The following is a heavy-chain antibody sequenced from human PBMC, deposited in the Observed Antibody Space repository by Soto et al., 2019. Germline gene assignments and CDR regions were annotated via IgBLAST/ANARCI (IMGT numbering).Heavy chain of an antibody. Sequence: QLQLQESGPGLVKPSETLSLTCTVSGGSISSSSYYWGWIRQPPGKGLEWIGSIYYSGSTYYKPCLKSRVTIAVDTSKSQFSLKLSSVTAAETAVYYCARTGPDSVVVVAARLRSNWFDPWGQGTLVTVSS. D-gene: IGHD2-15*01. CDR2: IYYSGST. V-gene: IGHV4-39*01. CDR3: ARTGPDSVVVVAARLRSNWFDP. J-gene: IGHJ5*02. CDR1: GGSISSSSYY.